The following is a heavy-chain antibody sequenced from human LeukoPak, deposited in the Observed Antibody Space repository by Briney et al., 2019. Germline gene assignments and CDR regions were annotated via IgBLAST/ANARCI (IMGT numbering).Heavy chain of an antibody. CDR2: IYQSGGT. Sequence: SETLSLTCTVSGGSITGYYWSWIRQPPGKGLEWIGYIYQSGGTNYNPSLKSRVTISVDTSKNQFSLKLSSMTASDTAVYYCARGGLRLGELSKIDSWGQGTRVTVSS. J-gene: IGHJ4*02. D-gene: IGHD3-16*02. CDR3: ARGGLRLGELSKIDS. CDR1: GGSITGYY. V-gene: IGHV4-59*08.